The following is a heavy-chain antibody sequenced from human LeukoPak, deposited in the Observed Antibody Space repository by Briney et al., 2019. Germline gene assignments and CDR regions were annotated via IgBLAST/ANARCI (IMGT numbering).Heavy chain of an antibody. D-gene: IGHD3-22*01. J-gene: IGHJ4*02. CDR3: AKDSEGANSGYSGIDY. CDR1: GFTFSSYG. Sequence: GGSLRLSCAASGFTFSSYGIHWVRRAPGKGLEWVALISYDGSDKYYADSVKGRFTISRDNSKNTLYLQMNSLRAEDTAVYYCAKDSEGANSGYSGIDYWGQGTLVTVSS. V-gene: IGHV3-30*18. CDR2: ISYDGSDK.